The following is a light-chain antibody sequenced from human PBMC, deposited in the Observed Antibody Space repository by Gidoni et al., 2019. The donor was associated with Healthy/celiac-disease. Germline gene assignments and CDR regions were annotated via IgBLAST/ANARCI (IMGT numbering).Light chain of an antibody. CDR3: RSYTSSITLVV. CDR1: SSDVGGYNY. V-gene: IGLV2-14*03. J-gene: IGLJ3*02. CDR2: DGS. Sequence: QSALTQPASVPGSTGPAIPVPCTGTSSDVGGYNYVYWYQQHPGKAPELMIYDGSQRPSGVPNRFSGSKSGNTASLTISGLQAEDEADYYCRSYTSSITLVVFGGGTKLTV.